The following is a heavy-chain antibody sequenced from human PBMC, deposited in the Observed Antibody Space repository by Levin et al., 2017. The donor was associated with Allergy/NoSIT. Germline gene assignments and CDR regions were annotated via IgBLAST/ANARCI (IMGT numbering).Heavy chain of an antibody. Sequence: GGSLGLSCAASGFTFSSYAMHWVRQAPGKGLEWVAVISYDGSNKYYADSVKGRFTISRDNSKNTLYLQMNSLRAEDTAVYYCARASSGSCYSCAFDIWGQGTMVTVSS. V-gene: IGHV3-30-3*01. CDR2: ISYDGSNK. D-gene: IGHD2-15*01. CDR1: GFTFSSYA. J-gene: IGHJ3*02. CDR3: ARASSGSCYSCAFDI.